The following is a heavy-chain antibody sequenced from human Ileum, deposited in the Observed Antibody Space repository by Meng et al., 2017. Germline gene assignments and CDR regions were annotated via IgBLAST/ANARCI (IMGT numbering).Heavy chain of an antibody. D-gene: IGHD2-21*01. Sequence: QVQMEESGPGLVKPSGPLSLPCAVSGDSISTNWWNWVRQPPGKGLEWIGEIYHSGAFNYNPSLRSRVTISVDKSKNQLSLKLGSLTAADTAVYYCARGAIGTRPFDYWGQGTLVTVSS. J-gene: IGHJ4*02. CDR2: IYHSGAF. CDR3: ARGAIGTRPFDY. CDR1: GDSISTNW. V-gene: IGHV4-4*02.